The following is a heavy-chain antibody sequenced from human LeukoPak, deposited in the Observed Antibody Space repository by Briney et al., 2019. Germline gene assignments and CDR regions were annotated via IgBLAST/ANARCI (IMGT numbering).Heavy chain of an antibody. D-gene: IGHD1-14*01. CDR3: ARGHAGGNHRQFHMDV. J-gene: IGHJ6*03. CDR2: INTNTGGR. CDR1: GDIFTDYY. Sequence: ASLKSSCKGSGDIFTDYYMRWVRQTPGEGLECMGWINTNTGGRNYEQKFQGRVAMTRDTSFNTGYMEMSSLTSDATAVYYCARGHAGGNHRQFHMDVWGKGTTVTVSS. V-gene: IGHV1-2*02.